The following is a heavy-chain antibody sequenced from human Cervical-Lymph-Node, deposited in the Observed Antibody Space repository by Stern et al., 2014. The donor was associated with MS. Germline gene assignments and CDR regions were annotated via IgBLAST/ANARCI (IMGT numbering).Heavy chain of an antibody. CDR3: ARDGVTGTTRADY. V-gene: IGHV3-74*01. CDR1: GFTFSNHW. CDR2: IRGDGAGP. D-gene: IGHD1-1*01. J-gene: IGHJ4*02. Sequence: VQLVESGGNLVQPGGSLRLSCAAYGFTFSNHWIHWVRQAPGKGLVWVSRIRGDGAGPSYADSVKGRFTISRDNAKNTLYLQMDSLRAEDTGVYFCARDGVTGTTRADYWGQGTLVTVSS.